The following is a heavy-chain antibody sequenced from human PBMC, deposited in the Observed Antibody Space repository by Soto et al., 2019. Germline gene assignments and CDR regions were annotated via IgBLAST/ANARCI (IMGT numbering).Heavy chain of an antibody. D-gene: IGHD3-10*01. CDR1: GCSISSSSYY. J-gene: IGHJ5*02. Sequence: SETLSLTCTVSGCSISSSSYYWGWIRQPPGKGLEWIGSIYYSGSTYYNPSLKSRVTISVDTSKNQFSLKLSSVTAADTAVYYCARQRKVLLWLKNWFDPWGQGTLVTAPQ. CDR3: ARQRKVLLWLKNWFDP. CDR2: IYYSGST. V-gene: IGHV4-39*01.